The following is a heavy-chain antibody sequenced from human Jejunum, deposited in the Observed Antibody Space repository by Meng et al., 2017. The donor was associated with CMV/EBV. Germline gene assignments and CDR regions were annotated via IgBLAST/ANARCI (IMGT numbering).Heavy chain of an antibody. J-gene: IGHJ4*02. D-gene: IGHD1-26*01. V-gene: IGHV1-18*01. CDR3: ARVEVGITSGDY. CDR2: ISAYNGNT. CDR1: GYTFTNYG. Sequence: QGQLVQSGGEVKKPGASVKVSGKASGYTFTNYGITWVRQAPGQGLEWMGWISAYNGNTNYAQTLQGRLTMTTDTSTSTAYMELRSLRSDDTAVYYCARVEVGITSGDYWGQGTLVTVSS.